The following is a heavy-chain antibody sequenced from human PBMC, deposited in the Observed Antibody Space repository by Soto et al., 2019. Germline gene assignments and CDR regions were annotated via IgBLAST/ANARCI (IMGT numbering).Heavy chain of an antibody. Sequence: VSAKVSSKASGFTFTSYYMRWVRQSPGQGLEWMGIINPSGGSTSYAQKFQGRVTMTRDTSTSTVYMELSSLRSEDTAVYYCARLAGTKGRHFDYWGQGTLVTVSS. D-gene: IGHD6-19*01. J-gene: IGHJ4*02. CDR2: INPSGGST. CDR1: GFTFTSYY. V-gene: IGHV1-46*03. CDR3: ARLAGTKGRHFDY.